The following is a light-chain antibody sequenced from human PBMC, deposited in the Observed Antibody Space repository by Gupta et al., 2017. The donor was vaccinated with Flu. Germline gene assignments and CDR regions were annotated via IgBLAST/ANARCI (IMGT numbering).Light chain of an antibody. V-gene: IGLV1-40*01. CDR2: GNN. J-gene: IGLJ1*01. CDR3: QSYDSSRSGYV. Sequence: YQQQPRAAPKLLIYGNNSRPSGVPDRFSGSKSGTSAALAITGLQAEDEADYYCQSYDSSRSGYVFGTGTKVTVL.